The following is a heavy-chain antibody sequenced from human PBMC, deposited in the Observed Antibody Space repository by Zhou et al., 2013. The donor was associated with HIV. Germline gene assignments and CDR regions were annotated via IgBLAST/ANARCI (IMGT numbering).Heavy chain of an antibody. V-gene: IGHV1-69*14. Sequence: QVQLVQSGAEVKKPGSSVKVSCKASGGTFSNSAITWVRQAPGQGLEWMGGIIPVFGTTNSAQKFQGRVTITADTSTNTAYMELSSLTSEDTAVYYCARGRCTSTHCHHYYYYMDVWGQGTTVTVSS. D-gene: IGHD2-2*01. J-gene: IGHJ6*02. CDR3: ARGRCTSTHCHHYYYYMDV. CDR2: IIPVFGTT. CDR1: GGTFSNSA.